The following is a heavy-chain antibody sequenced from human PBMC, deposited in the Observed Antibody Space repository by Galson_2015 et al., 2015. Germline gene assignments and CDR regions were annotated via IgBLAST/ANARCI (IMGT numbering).Heavy chain of an antibody. D-gene: IGHD3-3*01. CDR3: ARQGGVGDFWSGYYLV. V-gene: IGHV4-59*08. Sequence: ETLSLTCTVSGGSISSYYWSWIRQPPGKGLEWIGYIYYSGSTNYNPSLKSRVTISVETSKNQFSLKLSSVTAADTAVYYCARQGGVGDFWSGYYLVWGQGTLVTVSS. CDR1: GGSISSYY. CDR2: IYYSGST. J-gene: IGHJ4*02.